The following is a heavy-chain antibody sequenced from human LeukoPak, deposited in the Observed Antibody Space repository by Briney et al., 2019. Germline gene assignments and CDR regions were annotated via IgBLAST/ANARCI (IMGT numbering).Heavy chain of an antibody. D-gene: IGHD2-15*01. J-gene: IGHJ4*02. Sequence: PSETLSLTCAVYGGSFSGYYWSWIRQAPGKGLEWIGEVSHSGVTTYNPSLKSRVTISVDTSKNQFSLKLRSVTAADTAVYYCARLWSTDCSGGSCPHQPNSWGQGTLVTVSS. CDR3: ARLWSTDCSGGSCPHQPNS. V-gene: IGHV4-34*01. CDR2: VSHSGVT. CDR1: GGSFSGYY.